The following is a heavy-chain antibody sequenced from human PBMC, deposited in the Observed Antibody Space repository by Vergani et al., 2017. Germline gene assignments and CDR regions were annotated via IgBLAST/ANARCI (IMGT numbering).Heavy chain of an antibody. J-gene: IGHJ4*02. CDR2: ISSSSSYI. Sequence: EVQLVESGGGLVKPGGSLRLSCAASGFTFSSYSMNWVRQAPGKGLEWVSSISSSSSYIYYADSVKGRFTISRDNAKNSLYLQMNSLRAEDTAVYYCARDSYYDSSGYYGDIDYWGQGTLVXVSS. CDR1: GFTFSSYS. CDR3: ARDSYYDSSGYYGDIDY. V-gene: IGHV3-21*01. D-gene: IGHD3-22*01.